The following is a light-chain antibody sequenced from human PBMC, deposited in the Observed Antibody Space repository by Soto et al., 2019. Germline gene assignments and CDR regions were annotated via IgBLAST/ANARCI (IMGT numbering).Light chain of an antibody. CDR3: QQRSNWPPVT. V-gene: IGKV3-11*01. CDR1: QSVSSY. Sequence: EIMMTQSPATLSVSPGERATLSCRASQSVSSYLAWYQQKPGQAPRLLIYDASNRATGIPARFSGSGSGTDFTLTISSLEPEDFAVYYCQQRSNWPPVTFGQGTKVDIK. CDR2: DAS. J-gene: IGKJ1*01.